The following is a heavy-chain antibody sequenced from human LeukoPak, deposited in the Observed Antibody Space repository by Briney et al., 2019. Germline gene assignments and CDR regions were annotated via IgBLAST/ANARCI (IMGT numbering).Heavy chain of an antibody. Sequence: ASVTVSCKASGYTFTSYGISWVRQAPGQGLEWMGIINPSGGSTSYAQKFQGRVTMTRGMSTSTVYMELSGLRSEDTAVYYCARAREHVLRFLEWLPGLIFDYWGQGTLVTVSS. CDR1: GYTFTSYG. D-gene: IGHD3-3*01. CDR2: INPSGGST. J-gene: IGHJ4*02. V-gene: IGHV1-46*01. CDR3: ARAREHVLRFLEWLPGLIFDY.